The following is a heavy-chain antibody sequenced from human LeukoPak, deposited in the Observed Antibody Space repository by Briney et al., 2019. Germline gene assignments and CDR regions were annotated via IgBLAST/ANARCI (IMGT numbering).Heavy chain of an antibody. CDR1: GFTFSSYS. Sequence: QAGGSLRLSCAASGFTFSSYSMNWVRQAPGKGLEWVANIKPDGSEGYYLDSLKGRFTISRDNAKNSLYLEMTNLRVEDTAVYYCARSGGYGWDYWGQGALVTVSS. J-gene: IGHJ4*02. CDR2: IKPDGSEG. CDR3: ARSGGYGWDY. V-gene: IGHV3-7*01. D-gene: IGHD5-12*01.